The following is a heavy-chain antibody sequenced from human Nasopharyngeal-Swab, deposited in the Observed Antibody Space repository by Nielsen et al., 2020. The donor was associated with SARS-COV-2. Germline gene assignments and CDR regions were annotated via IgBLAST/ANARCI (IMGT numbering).Heavy chain of an antibody. CDR1: GYTLSNYA. D-gene: IGHD6-19*01. V-gene: IGHV1-3*01. J-gene: IGHJ4*02. CDR2: INAGKGNT. CDR3: ARVPAVAASRIDY. Sequence: ASVKVSCKASGYTLSNYAMYWVRQAPGQRLEFMGWINAGKGNTIYSQRFQGRVRISRDTSANTVYMELNRLRSEDTAVYYCARVPAVAASRIDYWGQGTLVTVSS.